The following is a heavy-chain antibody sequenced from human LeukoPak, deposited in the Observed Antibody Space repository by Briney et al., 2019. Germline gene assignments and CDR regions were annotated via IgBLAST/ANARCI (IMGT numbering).Heavy chain of an antibody. Sequence: SETLSLTCIVSGGSISSTSYYWGWIRQSPGKGLEWIGSFYYSGSIFDNPSLKSRVTISVDTSKNQFSLKLSSVTAADTAVYYCAGLKRITMVRGVARAFDIWGQGTMVTVSS. D-gene: IGHD3-10*01. CDR3: AGLKRITMVRGVARAFDI. CDR1: GGSISSTSYY. CDR2: FYYSGSI. V-gene: IGHV4-39*07. J-gene: IGHJ3*02.